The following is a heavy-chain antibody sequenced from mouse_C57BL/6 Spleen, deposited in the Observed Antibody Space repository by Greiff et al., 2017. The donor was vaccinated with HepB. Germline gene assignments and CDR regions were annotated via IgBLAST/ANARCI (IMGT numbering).Heavy chain of an antibody. CDR2: INYDGSST. D-gene: IGHD2-3*01. CDR1: GFTFSDYY. J-gene: IGHJ4*01. V-gene: IGHV5-16*01. CDR3: ARVFYDGYPYAMDY. Sequence: EVKLMESEGGLVQPGSSMKLSCTASGFTFSDYYMAWVRQVPEKGLEWVANINYDGSSTYYLDSLKSRFIISRDNAKNILYLQMSSLKSEDTATYYCARVFYDGYPYAMDYWGQGTSVTVSS.